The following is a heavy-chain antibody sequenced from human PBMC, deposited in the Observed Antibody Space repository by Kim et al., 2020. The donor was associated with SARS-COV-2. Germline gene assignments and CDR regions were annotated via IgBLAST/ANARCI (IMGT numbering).Heavy chain of an antibody. D-gene: IGHD5-12*01. CDR1: GYTFTGYY. J-gene: IGHJ4*02. Sequence: ASVKVSCKASGYTFTGYYMHWVRQAPGQGLEWMGWINPNSGGTNYAQKFQGRVTMTRDTSISTAYMEPSRLRSDDTAVYYCAREDARDGYITPGYWGQGTLVTVSS. CDR2: INPNSGGT. CDR3: AREDARDGYITPGY. V-gene: IGHV1-2*02.